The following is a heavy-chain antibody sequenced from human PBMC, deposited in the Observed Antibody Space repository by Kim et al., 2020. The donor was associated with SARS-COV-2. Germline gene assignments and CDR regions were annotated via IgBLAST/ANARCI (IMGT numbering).Heavy chain of an antibody. CDR2: IYTAGTT. J-gene: IGHJ3*01. V-gene: IGHV3-53*01. Sequence: GGSLRLSCAVSGFTVSSNYMNWVRQAPGKGLEWVSIIYTAGTTYSADSVKGRFTISRDNSKNTLYLQMNSLRAEDTAVYHCARVRASAAGTRFWYAFDVWGQGTMVTVSS. CDR3: ARVRASAAGTRFWYAFDV. D-gene: IGHD6-13*01. CDR1: GFTVSSNY.